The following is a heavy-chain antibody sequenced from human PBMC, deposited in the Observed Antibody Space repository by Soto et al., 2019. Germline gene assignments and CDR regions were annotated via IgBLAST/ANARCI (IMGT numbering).Heavy chain of an antibody. CDR2: ISYDGSNK. V-gene: IGHV3-30*14. D-gene: IGHD3-22*01. CDR1: GFTFSSYS. Sequence: GSLRLSCAASGFTFSSYSIHWVRQAPGKGLEWVTLISYDGSNKYYADSVKGRFTIYRDNSENTLYLQMNNLRGDDTAVYYCARDTSYYDSSGFPPGVFWGQGTLVTV. J-gene: IGHJ4*02. CDR3: ARDTSYYDSSGFPPGVF.